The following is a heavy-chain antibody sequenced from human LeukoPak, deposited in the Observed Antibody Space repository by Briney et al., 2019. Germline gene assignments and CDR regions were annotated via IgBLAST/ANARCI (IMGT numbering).Heavy chain of an antibody. Sequence: GASVKVSCKASGGTFSSYTISWVRQAPGQGLEWMGRIIPILGIANYAQKFQGRVTITADKSTSTAYMELSSLRSDDTAVYYCARAQRYCSSTSCYRNWFDPWGQGTLVTVSS. CDR3: ARAQRYCSSTSCYRNWFDP. CDR2: IIPILGIA. J-gene: IGHJ5*02. V-gene: IGHV1-69*02. CDR1: GGTFSSYT. D-gene: IGHD2-2*02.